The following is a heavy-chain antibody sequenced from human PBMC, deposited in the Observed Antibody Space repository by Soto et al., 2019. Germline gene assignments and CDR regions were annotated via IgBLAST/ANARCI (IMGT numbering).Heavy chain of an antibody. CDR3: ARVKLGGRYSDGAAKYYFDY. V-gene: IGHV4-59*01. Sequence: QVQLQESGPGLVKPSETLSLTCTVSGGSISSYYWSWIRQPPGKGLDWIGYIYYSGRTNYNPSLKSRVPISVDTSKNHFSLKVRSVTAADTAVYYCARVKLGGRYSDGAAKYYFDYWGQGTLVTVSS. CDR1: GGSISSYY. D-gene: IGHD1-26*01. CDR2: IYYSGRT. J-gene: IGHJ4*02.